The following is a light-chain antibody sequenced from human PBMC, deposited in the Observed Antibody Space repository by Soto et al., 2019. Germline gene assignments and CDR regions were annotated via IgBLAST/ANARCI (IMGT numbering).Light chain of an antibody. J-gene: IGLJ3*02. Sequence: QSALTQPASVSGSPGQSITISCTGTSSDVGAYNTVSWYQQHPGKVPKLMLYDVSNRPSGVSNRFSGSKSGNTASLIISGLQAEDEADYYCSSYTSSSTVVFGGGTKLTV. CDR1: SSDVGAYNT. CDR3: SSYTSSSTVV. V-gene: IGLV2-14*03. CDR2: DVS.